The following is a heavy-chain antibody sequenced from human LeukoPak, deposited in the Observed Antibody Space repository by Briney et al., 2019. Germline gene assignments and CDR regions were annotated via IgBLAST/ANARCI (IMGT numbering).Heavy chain of an antibody. J-gene: IGHJ6*02. D-gene: IGHD3-22*01. V-gene: IGHV3-23*01. CDR3: AIVHYYDSSGYYYLDYYYGMDV. CDR2: ISGSGGST. CDR1: GFTFSSYA. Sequence: PGGSLRLSRAASGFTFSSYAMSWVHQAPGKGLEWVSAISGSGGSTYYADSVKGRFTISRDNSKNTLYLQMNSLRAEDTAVYYCAIVHYYDSSGYYYLDYYYGMDVWGQGTTVTVSS.